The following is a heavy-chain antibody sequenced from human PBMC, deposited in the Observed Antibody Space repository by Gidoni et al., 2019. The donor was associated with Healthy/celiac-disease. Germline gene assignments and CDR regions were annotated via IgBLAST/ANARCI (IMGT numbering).Heavy chain of an antibody. V-gene: IGHV3-7*01. CDR2: IKQDGSEN. CDR1: GCTFSSYW. J-gene: IGHJ6*02. Sequence: EVQLVESGGGWVQPGGSLRRSCAAAGCTFSSYWMSWVRQAPGKGLEWVANIKQDGSENYYVDSVKGRFTISRDNAKNSLYLQMNSLRAEDTAVYYCATTISYYYGMDVWGQGTTVTVSS. CDR3: ATTISYYYGMDV.